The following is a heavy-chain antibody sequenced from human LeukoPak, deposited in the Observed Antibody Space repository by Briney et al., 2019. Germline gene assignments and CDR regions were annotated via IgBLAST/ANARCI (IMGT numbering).Heavy chain of an antibody. CDR2: INPNSGGT. V-gene: IGHV1-2*02. D-gene: IGHD2-2*02. CDR1: GYTFTGYY. CDR3: ARGPFYCSSTSCYSIDY. J-gene: IGHJ4*02. Sequence: GASVKVSCKASGYTFTGYYMHWVRQAPGQGLEWMGWINPNSGGTNYAQKFQGRVTMTRDTSISTAYMELSRLRSDDTAVYYCARGPFYCSSTSCYSIDYWGQGTLVTVSS.